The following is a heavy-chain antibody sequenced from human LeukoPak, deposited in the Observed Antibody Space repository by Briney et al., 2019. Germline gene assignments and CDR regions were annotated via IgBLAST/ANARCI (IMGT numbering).Heavy chain of an antibody. V-gene: IGHV3-30*02. CDR1: GFTFSSYG. CDR3: AKDYSGSKYYFDY. D-gene: IGHD3-10*01. Sequence: GGSLRLSCAASGFTFSSYGMHWVRQAPGKGLEWVAFIRYDGSNKYYADSVKGRFTISRDNSKNTLYLQMNSLRAEDTAVYYCAKDYSGSKYYFDYWGQGTLVTVSS. CDR2: IRYDGSNK. J-gene: IGHJ4*02.